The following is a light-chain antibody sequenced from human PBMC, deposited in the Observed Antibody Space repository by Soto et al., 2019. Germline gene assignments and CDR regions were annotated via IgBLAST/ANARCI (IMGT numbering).Light chain of an antibody. CDR1: QSVSSNY. V-gene: IGKV3-20*01. CDR3: QQYGSSPWT. CDR2: AAS. Sequence: EMVLTQSPGTLSLSPGERATLSCRASQSVSSNYLAWYQQKPGQAPRLLIYAASSRATGVPDRFSGSGSGTDFTLTISRLEPEDFAVYFCQQYGSSPWTFGQGTKVEMK. J-gene: IGKJ1*01.